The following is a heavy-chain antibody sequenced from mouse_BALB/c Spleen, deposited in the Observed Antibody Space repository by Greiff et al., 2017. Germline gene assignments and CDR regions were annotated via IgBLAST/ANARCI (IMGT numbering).Heavy chain of an antibody. Sequence: DVKLQESGGGLVKPGGSLKLSCAASGFTFSSYAMSWVRQTPEKRLEWVASISSGGSTYYPDSVKGRFTISRDNARNILYLQMSSLRSEDTAMYYCARDGYDVTWYFDYWGQGTTLTVSS. CDR1: GFTFSSYA. J-gene: IGHJ2*01. CDR2: ISSGGST. V-gene: IGHV5-6-5*01. D-gene: IGHD2-2*01. CDR3: ARDGYDVTWYFDY.